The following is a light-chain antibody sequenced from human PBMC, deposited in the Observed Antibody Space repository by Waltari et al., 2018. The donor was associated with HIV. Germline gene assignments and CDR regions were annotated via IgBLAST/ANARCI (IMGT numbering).Light chain of an antibody. V-gene: IGLV1-44*01. CDR3: AAWDDSLNGPV. CDR1: SSHIGSNT. J-gene: IGLJ2*01. Sequence: QSVLPQPPSASGTPGQRVTLSCSGRSSHIGSNTLNWYQQLPGTAPKLLIYSNNQRPSGVPDRFSGSKSGTSASLAISGLQSEDEADYYCAAWDDSLNGPVFGGGTKLTVL. CDR2: SNN.